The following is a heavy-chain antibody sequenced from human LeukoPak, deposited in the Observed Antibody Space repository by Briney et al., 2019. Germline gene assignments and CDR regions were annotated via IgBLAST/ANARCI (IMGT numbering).Heavy chain of an antibody. V-gene: IGHV3-30*18. D-gene: IGHD1-26*01. CDR1: GFTFSSYG. CDR2: ISYDGSNK. J-gene: IGHJ4*02. CDR3: AKARNSGSCFCDY. Sequence: GSLRLSCAASGFTFSSYGMHWVRQAPGKGLEWVAVISYDGSNKYYADSVKGRFTISRDNSKNTLYLQMNSLRAEDTAVYYCAKARNSGSCFCDYWGQGTLVTVSS.